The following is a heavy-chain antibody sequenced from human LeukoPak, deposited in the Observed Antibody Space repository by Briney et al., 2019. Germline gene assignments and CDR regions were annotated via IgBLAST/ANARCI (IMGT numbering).Heavy chain of an antibody. Sequence: ASVKVSCKTSGYTFSNFVINWVRQAPGQGLEWMGWISAYNGNTKYTQKFQGRVTMTTDASTSTAYMELRGLRSDDTAVYYCAREYVVSEGMYVWGQGTTVTVSS. J-gene: IGHJ6*02. CDR2: ISAYNGNT. D-gene: IGHD2-21*01. CDR1: GYTFSNFV. V-gene: IGHV1-18*01. CDR3: AREYVVSEGMYV.